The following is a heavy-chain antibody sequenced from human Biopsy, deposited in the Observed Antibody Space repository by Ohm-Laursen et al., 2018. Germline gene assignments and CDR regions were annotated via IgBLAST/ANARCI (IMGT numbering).Heavy chain of an antibody. CDR3: ARALDYYDPYYYYAMDV. J-gene: IGHJ6*02. V-gene: IGHV4-34*01. D-gene: IGHD3-16*01. CDR2: INHRGSA. CDR1: GGSFSGYY. Sequence: SETLSLTCAVYGGSFSGYYWIWIRQPPGKGLEWIGEINHRGSASYNPSLKSRITVLVDPSKNQFSLKLRSVSAADTAVYFCARALDYYDPYYYYAMDVWGQGTSVTVSS.